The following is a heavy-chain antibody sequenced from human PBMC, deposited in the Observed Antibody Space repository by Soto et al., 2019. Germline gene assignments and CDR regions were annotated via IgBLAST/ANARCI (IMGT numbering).Heavy chain of an antibody. V-gene: IGHV1-69*01. D-gene: IGHD2-2*01. CDR1: GGTFSSYA. Sequence: QVQLVQSGAEVKKPGSSVKVSCKASGGTFSSYAISWVRQAPGQGLEWMGGIIPIFGTANYAQKFQGRVTITADESTSNAYMGVGSLGSEGTGVDYCAGGGGVPDCSRTSCYPPLWLQDYYGMDVWGQGTTVTVSS. CDR2: IIPIFGTA. J-gene: IGHJ6*02. CDR3: AGGGGVPDCSRTSCYPPLWLQDYYGMDV.